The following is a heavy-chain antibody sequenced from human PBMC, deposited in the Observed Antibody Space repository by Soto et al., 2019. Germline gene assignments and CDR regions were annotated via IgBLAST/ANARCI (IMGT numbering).Heavy chain of an antibody. CDR3: ASEYYDILTGYYYYYGMDV. J-gene: IGHJ6*02. V-gene: IGHV3-30-3*01. Sequence: VGSLRLSCAASRFTFSSYAMHWVRQAPGKGLERVAVISYDGSNKYYADSVKGRFTISRDNSKNTLYLQMNGLRAEDTAVYYCASEYYDILTGYYYYYGMDVWGQGTTVTSP. CDR2: ISYDGSNK. CDR1: RFTFSSYA. D-gene: IGHD3-9*01.